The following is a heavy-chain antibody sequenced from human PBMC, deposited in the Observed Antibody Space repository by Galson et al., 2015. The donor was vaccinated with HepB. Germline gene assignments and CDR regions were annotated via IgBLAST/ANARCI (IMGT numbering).Heavy chain of an antibody. Sequence: SVKVSCKVSGYTLTELSMHWVRQAPGKGLEWMGGFDPEDGETIYAQKFQGRVTMTEDTSTDTAYMELSSLRSEDTAVYYCATMVLGDGPLEYFDLWGRGTLVTVSS. V-gene: IGHV1-24*01. D-gene: IGHD3-16*01. CDR1: GYTLTELS. J-gene: IGHJ2*01. CDR2: FDPEDGET. CDR3: ATMVLGDGPLEYFDL.